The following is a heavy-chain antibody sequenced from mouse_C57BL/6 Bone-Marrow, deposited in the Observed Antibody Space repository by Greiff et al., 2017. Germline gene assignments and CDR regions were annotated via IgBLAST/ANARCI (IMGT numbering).Heavy chain of an antibody. Sequence: VQLVESGPGLVQPSQSLSITCTVSGFSLTSYGVHWVRQSPGKGLEWLGVIWSGGSTDYNAAFMSRLSITKDNSKSQVFFKMNSLQADYTAIYYCAKGGGDWYYFDYWGQGTTLTVSS. V-gene: IGHV2-5*01. CDR1: GFSLTSYG. D-gene: IGHD3-3*01. CDR2: IWSGGST. J-gene: IGHJ2*01. CDR3: AKGGGDWYYFDY.